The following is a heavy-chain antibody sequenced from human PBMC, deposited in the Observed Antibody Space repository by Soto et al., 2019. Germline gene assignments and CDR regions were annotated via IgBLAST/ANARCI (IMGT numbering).Heavy chain of an antibody. Sequence: QVQLVQSGAEVKKPGSSVKVSCKASGGTFSSYAISWVRQAPGQGLEWMGGIIPIFGTANYAQKFHGRVTITADESTSTAYMELSSLSSEDTAVYYCARDRAIAARPNWYFDLWGRGTLVTVSS. CDR3: ARDRAIAARPNWYFDL. J-gene: IGHJ2*01. CDR1: GGTFSSYA. CDR2: IIPIFGTA. D-gene: IGHD6-6*01. V-gene: IGHV1-69*01.